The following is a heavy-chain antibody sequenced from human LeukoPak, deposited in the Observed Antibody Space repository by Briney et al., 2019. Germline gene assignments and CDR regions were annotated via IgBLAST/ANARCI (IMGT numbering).Heavy chain of an antibody. V-gene: IGHV1-18*01. D-gene: IGHD3-22*01. J-gene: IGHJ4*02. CDR3: ARPTPYYYYDSSGYQQKYYFHY. CDR2: ISAYNGNT. Sequence: ASVKVSCKASGYTFTSYGISWGRQAPGQGLEWMGWISAYNGNTNYAQKLQGRVPMTTDQSTSTAYMELRSLGSDDAAVYYCARPTPYYYYDSSGYQQKYYFHYWGQGPVVSVSS. CDR1: GYTFTSYG.